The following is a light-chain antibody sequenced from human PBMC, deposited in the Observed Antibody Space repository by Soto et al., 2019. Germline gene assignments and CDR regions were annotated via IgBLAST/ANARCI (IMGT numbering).Light chain of an antibody. V-gene: IGKV3-20*01. CDR1: QSVSSSY. J-gene: IGKJ4*01. CDR2: GAS. Sequence: EIVLTQSPGTLSLSPGERATLSCRASQSVSSSYLAWYQQKPGQAPRLLIYGASSRAPGIPDRFSGSGSGRDFTLTISRLEPEDFAEYYCQQYGSSPLSFGGGTKVEIK. CDR3: QQYGSSPLS.